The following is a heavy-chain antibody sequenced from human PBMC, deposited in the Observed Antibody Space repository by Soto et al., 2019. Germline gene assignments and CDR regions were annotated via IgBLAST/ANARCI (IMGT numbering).Heavy chain of an antibody. CDR1: GYTFTTYG. Sequence: GASVKVSCKSSGYTFTTYGITWVRQAPGQGLEWMGWISGYSGNTNSAQKFQGRVTMTTATSTGTAYMELRSLRSDDTAVYFCARGDSFYSSSYFDNWGQGTVVTVSS. D-gene: IGHD3-10*01. CDR2: ISGYSGNT. J-gene: IGHJ4*02. V-gene: IGHV1-18*01. CDR3: ARGDSFYSSSYFDN.